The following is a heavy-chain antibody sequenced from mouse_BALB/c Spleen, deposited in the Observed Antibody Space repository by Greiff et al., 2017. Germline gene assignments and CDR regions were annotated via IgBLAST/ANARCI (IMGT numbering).Heavy chain of an antibody. D-gene: IGHD1-1*01. Sequence: QVQLQQSGAELVRPGASVKLSCTASGFSFTSYWMNWVQQSPGQGLEWIGMIHPSDSETRLHQKFKDKATLAVDKSSSTAYMQLSSPTSEDSAVYDCARGEGYYGSGAYWGQGTLVTVSA. CDR3: ARGEGYYGSGAY. CDR2: IHPSDSET. J-gene: IGHJ3*01. V-gene: IGHV1-69*02. CDR1: GFSFTSYW.